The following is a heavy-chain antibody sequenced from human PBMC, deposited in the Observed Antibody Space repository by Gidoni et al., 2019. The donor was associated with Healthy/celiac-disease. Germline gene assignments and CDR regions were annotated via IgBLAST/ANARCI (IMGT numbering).Heavy chain of an antibody. Sequence: QVQLVEYVGGVVQPGRSLRLSCAASGFSFSSYGLHGVRQAPGKGLEWLACISYDGINKCYADSVKGRFTISRDNSKNTLYRQINSLRAEDTAVYYCAKDWQWLVSSNGFLVDYWGQGTLVTVSS. CDR3: AKDWQWLVSSNGFLVDY. CDR2: ISYDGINK. D-gene: IGHD6-19*01. J-gene: IGHJ4*02. CDR1: GFSFSSYG. V-gene: IGHV3-30*18.